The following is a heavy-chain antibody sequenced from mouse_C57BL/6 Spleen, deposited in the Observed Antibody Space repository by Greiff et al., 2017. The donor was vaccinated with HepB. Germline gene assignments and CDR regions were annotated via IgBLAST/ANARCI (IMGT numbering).Heavy chain of an antibody. CDR1: GFNIKDYY. Sequence: EVQLQQSGAELVKPGASVKFSCTASGFNIKDYYMHWVKQMTKQGLEWIGRIDPEDGETKYATKFQGRATITADTSSNTAYLQLSSLTSEDTAVYYCAELGLYAMGYWGQETSVTVAS. CDR2: IDPEDGET. J-gene: IGHJ4*01. V-gene: IGHV14-2*01. CDR3: AELGLYAMGY. D-gene: IGHD4-1*01.